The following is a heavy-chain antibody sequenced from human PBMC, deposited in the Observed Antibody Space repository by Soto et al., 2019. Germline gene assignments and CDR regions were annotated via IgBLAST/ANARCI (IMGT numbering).Heavy chain of an antibody. V-gene: IGHV1-46*01. CDR3: ARGRDARGGRAFDY. CDR1: GYTFTRYV. CDR2: INPSAGST. D-gene: IGHD3-16*01. J-gene: IGHJ4*02. Sequence: ASVKVSCKASGYTFTRYVINWVRQAAGQGLEWMGIINPSAGSTTYAQKFQGRVALTRDKSKSKVYMELSSLASEDTAVYYCARGRDARGGRAFDYWGQGSPV.